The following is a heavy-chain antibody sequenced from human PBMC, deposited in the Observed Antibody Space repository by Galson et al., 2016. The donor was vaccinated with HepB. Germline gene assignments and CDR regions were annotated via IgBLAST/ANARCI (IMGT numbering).Heavy chain of an antibody. D-gene: IGHD3-22*01. J-gene: IGHJ4*02. CDR3: ARIRRDTSGHPIDY. CDR1: GFSLSTTGMC. CDR2: IDWDDDE. Sequence: PALVKPTQTLTLTCTFSGFSLSTTGMCVSWFRQPPGKALEWLALIDWDDDENYNTSLKTRLTISKDASKNQVVLTMTNMDPVDTATYYCARIRRDTSGHPIDYWGQGTLVTVSS. V-gene: IGHV2-70*01.